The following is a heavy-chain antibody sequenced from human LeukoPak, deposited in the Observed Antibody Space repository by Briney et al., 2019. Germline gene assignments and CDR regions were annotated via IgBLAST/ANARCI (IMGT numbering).Heavy chain of an antibody. V-gene: IGHV1-18*01. CDR2: VSAYNGNT. Sequence: ASVKVSCKASGYTFTSYGISWVRQAPGQGLEWMGWVSAYNGNTNYAQRLQGRVTMTTDTSTSTAYMELRSLRSDDTAVYYCAILALNWFDPWGQGTLVTVSS. J-gene: IGHJ5*02. CDR1: GYTFTSYG. D-gene: IGHD1-26*01. CDR3: AILALNWFDP.